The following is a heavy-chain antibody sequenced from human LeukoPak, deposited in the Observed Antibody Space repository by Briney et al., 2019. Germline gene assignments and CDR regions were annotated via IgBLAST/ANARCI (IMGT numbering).Heavy chain of an antibody. V-gene: IGHV3-23*01. CDR2: IGGSGGAI. CDR1: GFTFSRYA. Sequence: GGSLRLSCGASGFTFSRYAMSWVRQAPGKGLQWVSEIGGSGGAIYYADSVKGRFTISRDNSKNTLYLQMNSLRAEDTALYYCAKSGLNRFDYWGQGTLVTVSS. CDR3: AKSGLNRFDY. J-gene: IGHJ4*02. D-gene: IGHD3-3*01.